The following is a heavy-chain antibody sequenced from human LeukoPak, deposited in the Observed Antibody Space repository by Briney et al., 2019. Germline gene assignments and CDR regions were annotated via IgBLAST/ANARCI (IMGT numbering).Heavy chain of an antibody. Sequence: SGTLSLTCGVSGGSITSTNWWTWVRQPPGKGLEWIGEVHLDGRTNYNPSLKSRLIMSVDLPENHISLKLTSVTAADTAVYYCAREGGFYRPLDYSGQGTLVTVSS. CDR1: GGSITSTNW. CDR3: AREGGFYRPLDY. D-gene: IGHD3-3*01. CDR2: VHLDGRT. J-gene: IGHJ4*02. V-gene: IGHV4-4*02.